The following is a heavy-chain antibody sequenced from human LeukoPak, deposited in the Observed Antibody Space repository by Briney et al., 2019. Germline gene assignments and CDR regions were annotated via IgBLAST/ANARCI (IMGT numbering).Heavy chain of an antibody. CDR3: ARERYFAWGPSWFDP. CDR1: GFTFSSYW. J-gene: IGHJ5*02. CDR2: IKQDGSEK. V-gene: IGHV3-7*01. D-gene: IGHD3-9*01. Sequence: GGSLRLYCAASGFTFSSYWMSWVRQAQGKGPEWVASIKQDGSEKYYVDSVKGRFTISRDNAKNSLYLLINSLRAEDTAVYYCARERYFAWGPSWFDPWGQGTLVTVSS.